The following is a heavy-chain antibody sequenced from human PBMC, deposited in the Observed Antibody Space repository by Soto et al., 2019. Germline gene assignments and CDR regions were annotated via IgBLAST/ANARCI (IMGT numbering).Heavy chain of an antibody. V-gene: IGHV1-24*01. Sequence: ASVKVSCKVSGYTLTELSMHWVRQAPGKGLEWMGGFDPEDGETIYAQKFQGRVTMTEDSSTDTAYMELSSLRSEDTAVYYCANLHGSSSSPFDYWGQGTLVTVSS. CDR3: ANLHGSSSSPFDY. J-gene: IGHJ4*02. CDR1: GYTLTELS. D-gene: IGHD6-6*01. CDR2: FDPEDGET.